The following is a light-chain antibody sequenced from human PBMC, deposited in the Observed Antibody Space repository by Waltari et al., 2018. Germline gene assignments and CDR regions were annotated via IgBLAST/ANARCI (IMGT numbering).Light chain of an antibody. CDR1: QAISGW. J-gene: IGKJ4*01. CDR2: GAS. V-gene: IGKV1-12*01. Sequence: DIQMTQSPSSVSASVGDRVTITCRASQAISGWLAWYQQKPGRAPKLLIYGASSLQSGVPSRVSGSGSGTDFTLTISSLQPEDFATYYCQQATSLPLTFGGGTKVEIK. CDR3: QQATSLPLT.